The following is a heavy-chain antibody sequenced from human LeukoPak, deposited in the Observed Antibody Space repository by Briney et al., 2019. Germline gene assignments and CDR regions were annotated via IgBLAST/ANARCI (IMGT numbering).Heavy chain of an antibody. CDR3: ARDLREHGAFDI. V-gene: IGHV3-53*01. J-gene: IGHJ3*02. Sequence: PGGSLRLSCTVSGFTVSSNSMSWVRQAPGKGLEWVSFIYSGGNTHNSDSVKGRFTISRDNSKNTLYLQMNSLRAEDTAVYYCARDLREHGAFDIWGQGTMVTVSS. CDR2: IYSGGNT. D-gene: IGHD1-26*01. CDR1: GFTVSSNS.